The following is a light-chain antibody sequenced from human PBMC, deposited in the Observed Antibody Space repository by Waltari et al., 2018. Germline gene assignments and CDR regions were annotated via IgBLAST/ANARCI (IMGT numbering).Light chain of an antibody. V-gene: IGLV2-23*02. Sequence: QSALTQTATVSGSPGQSITISCTGTSSGVGSYNLVSWYQQHTGKAPTLIIYDVNKRPSGLSHRHAGAKSGRTASLTIAGPQAADEADYYCCSYAGSAISVFGRGTGLVVL. CDR1: SSGVGSYNL. CDR2: DVN. J-gene: IGLJ3*02. CDR3: CSYAGSAISV.